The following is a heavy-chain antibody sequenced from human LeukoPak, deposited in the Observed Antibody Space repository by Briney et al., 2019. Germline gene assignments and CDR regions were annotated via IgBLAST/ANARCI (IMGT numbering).Heavy chain of an antibody. CDR2: INWNGGST. Sequence: TGGSLRLSCAASGFTFDDYGMSWVRQAPGKGLEWVSGINWNGGSTGYADSVKGRFTISRDNAKNSLYLQMNSLRAEDTALYHCARREYGDYYYGMDVWGQGTTVTVSS. V-gene: IGHV3-20*01. CDR3: ARREYGDYYYGMDV. CDR1: GFTFDDYG. J-gene: IGHJ6*02. D-gene: IGHD2/OR15-2a*01.